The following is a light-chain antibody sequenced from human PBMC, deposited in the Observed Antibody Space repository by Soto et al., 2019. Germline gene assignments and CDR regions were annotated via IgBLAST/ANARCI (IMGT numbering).Light chain of an antibody. CDR3: QSFDSSLSGYV. CDR1: SSNIGAGYD. V-gene: IGLV1-40*01. Sequence: QSVLTQPPSVSGAPGQRVTISCTGSSSNIGAGYDVHWYQHLPGTAPKLLIYGNSNRPSGVPDRFSDSKSGTSASLAITGLQAEDEADYYCQSFDSSLSGYVFGTGTKLTVL. J-gene: IGLJ1*01. CDR2: GNS.